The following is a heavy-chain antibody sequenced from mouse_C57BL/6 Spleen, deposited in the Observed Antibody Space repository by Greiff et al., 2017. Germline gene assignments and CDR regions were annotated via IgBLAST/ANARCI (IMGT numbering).Heavy chain of an antibody. CDR3: ARPGTGYFDV. CDR2: INPGSGGT. V-gene: IGHV1-54*01. Sequence: VQLKESGAELVRPGTSVKVSCKASGYAFTNYLIEWVKQRPGQGLEWIGVINPGSGGTNYNEKFKGKATLTADKSSSTAYMQLSSLTSEDSAVYFCARPGTGYFDVWGTGTTVTVSS. CDR1: GYAFTNYL. J-gene: IGHJ1*03.